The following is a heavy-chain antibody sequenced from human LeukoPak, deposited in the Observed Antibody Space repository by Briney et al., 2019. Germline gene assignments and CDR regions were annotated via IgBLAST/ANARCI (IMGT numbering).Heavy chain of an antibody. V-gene: IGHV1-8*01. Sequence: GASVKVSCKASGYTCSTYDINWVRQAPGQGLEWLGWMNPKSGNTGVAQKLQGRLFMARNTSITTAYMELRSLRFEDTAVYYCTRGRGWLAPFDFWGQGTRVTVSS. J-gene: IGHJ4*02. D-gene: IGHD3-22*01. CDR2: MNPKSGNT. CDR3: TRGRGWLAPFDF. CDR1: GYTCSTYD.